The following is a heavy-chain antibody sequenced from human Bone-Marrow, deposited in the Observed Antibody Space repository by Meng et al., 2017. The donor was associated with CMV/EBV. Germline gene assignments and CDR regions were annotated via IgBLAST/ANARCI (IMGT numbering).Heavy chain of an antibody. CDR1: GFTFSNAW. CDR3: ARDQYCRSTSCYATADPWYYYGLDV. CDR2: ISYDGSNK. Sequence: GGSLTLSCAASGFTFSNAWMSWVRQAPGQWLEWVALISYDGSNKYYADSVKGRFTISRDNSKNTLYLQMNSLRAEDTAVYYCARDQYCRSTSCYATADPWYYYGLDVWGQGTTVTVSS. V-gene: IGHV3-30-3*01. D-gene: IGHD2-2*01. J-gene: IGHJ6*02.